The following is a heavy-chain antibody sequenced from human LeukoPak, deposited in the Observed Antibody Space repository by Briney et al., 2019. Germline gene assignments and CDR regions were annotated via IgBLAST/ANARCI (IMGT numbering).Heavy chain of an antibody. CDR3: AARRVGRYYLDY. V-gene: IGHV3-9*01. CDR2: ISWNSGSI. Sequence: PGRSLGLSCAASGFTFDDYAMHWVRQAPGKGLEWVSGISWNSGSIGYADSVKGRFTISRDNAKNSLYLQMNSLRAEDTALYYCAARRVGRYYLDYWGQGTLVTVSS. CDR1: GFTFDDYA. J-gene: IGHJ4*02. D-gene: IGHD2-15*01.